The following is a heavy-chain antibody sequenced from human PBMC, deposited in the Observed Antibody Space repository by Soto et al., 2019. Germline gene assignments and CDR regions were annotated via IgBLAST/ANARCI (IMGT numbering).Heavy chain of an antibody. Sequence: GGSLRLSCAASGFTFSSYGMHWVRQAPGKGLEWVAVIWYDGSNKHYADSVKGRFTISRDNSKNTLYLQMNGLRAEDTAVYYCARDQATVNGDYFDYWGQGTLVTVSS. CDR2: IWYDGSNK. D-gene: IGHD2-8*01. V-gene: IGHV3-33*01. J-gene: IGHJ4*02. CDR3: ARDQATVNGDYFDY. CDR1: GFTFSSYG.